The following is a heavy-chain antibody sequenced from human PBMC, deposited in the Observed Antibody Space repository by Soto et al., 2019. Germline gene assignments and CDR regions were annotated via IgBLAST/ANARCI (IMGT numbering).Heavy chain of an antibody. CDR2: INHSGST. Sequence: SETLSLTCAVYGGSFSGYYWSWIRQPPGKGLEWIGEINHSGSTNYNPSLKSRVTISVDTSKNQFSLKLSSVTAADTAVYYCARARCSSTSCPGQRRILYFDYWGQGTLVTVSS. D-gene: IGHD2-2*01. J-gene: IGHJ4*02. CDR3: ARARCSSTSCPGQRRILYFDY. CDR1: GGSFSGYY. V-gene: IGHV4-34*01.